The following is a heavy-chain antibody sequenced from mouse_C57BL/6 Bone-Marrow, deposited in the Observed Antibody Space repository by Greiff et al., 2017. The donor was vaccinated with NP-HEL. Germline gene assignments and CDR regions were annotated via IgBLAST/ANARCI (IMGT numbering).Heavy chain of an antibody. CDR2: IDPSDSYT. D-gene: IGHD1-1*01. J-gene: IGHJ3*01. CDR1: GYTFTSYW. Sequence: QVQLQQPGAELVMPGASVKLSCKASGYTFTSYWMHWVKQRPGQGLEWIGEIDPSDSYTNYNQKFKGKSTLTVDKSSSTAYMQLSSLTSEDSAVYYCARRGDYDGSSPAWFAYWGQGTLVTVSA. CDR3: ARRGDYDGSSPAWFAY. V-gene: IGHV1-69*01.